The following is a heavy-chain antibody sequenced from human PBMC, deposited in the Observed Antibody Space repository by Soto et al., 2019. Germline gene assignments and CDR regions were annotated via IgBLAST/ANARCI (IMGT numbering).Heavy chain of an antibody. V-gene: IGHV3-7*03. Sequence: GGSLRLSCAASEFTFSSYWMSWVRQAPGKGLERVANIRQDGSERYYVDSVKGRLTISRDNAKNSLFLQMNSLRADDTAVYYCASETSSGTSDYWGQGTLVTVSS. CDR1: EFTFSSYW. D-gene: IGHD1-26*01. CDR2: IRQDGSER. J-gene: IGHJ4*02. CDR3: ASETSSGTSDY.